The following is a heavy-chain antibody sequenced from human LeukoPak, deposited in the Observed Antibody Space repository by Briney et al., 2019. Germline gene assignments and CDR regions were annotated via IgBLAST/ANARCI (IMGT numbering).Heavy chain of an antibody. Sequence: GGSLRLSCAASGFTFDDYAMHWVRQAPGKCLEWVSGISWNSGSIGYADSVKGRFTISRDNAKNSLYLQMNSLRAEDMALYYCAKDRVAVATPLSAFDIWGQGTMVTVSS. CDR1: GFTFDDYA. V-gene: IGHV3-9*03. D-gene: IGHD6-19*01. J-gene: IGHJ3*02. CDR3: AKDRVAVATPLSAFDI. CDR2: ISWNSGSI.